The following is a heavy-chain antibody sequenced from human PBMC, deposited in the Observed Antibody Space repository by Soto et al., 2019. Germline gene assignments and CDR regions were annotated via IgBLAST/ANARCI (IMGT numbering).Heavy chain of an antibody. CDR1: GFTFSSYG. V-gene: IGHV3-30*18. D-gene: IGHD3-3*01. CDR3: AKETYDFWGVYYYYGMDV. J-gene: IGHJ6*02. CDR2: ISYDGSNK. Sequence: GGSLRLSCAASGFTFSSYGMHLIRQAQGKGLEWVAVISYDGSNKYYADSVKGRFTISRDNSKNTLYLQMNSLRAEDTAVYYCAKETYDFWGVYYYYGMDVWGQGTTVTVSS.